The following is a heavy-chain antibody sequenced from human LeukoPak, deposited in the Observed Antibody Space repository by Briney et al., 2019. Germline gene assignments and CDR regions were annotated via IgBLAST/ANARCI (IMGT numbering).Heavy chain of an antibody. J-gene: IGHJ3*02. Sequence: GGPLRLSCAASGFTVRSNYMSWVRQAPGKGLEGVSIIYGGGSVFYAGFVKGRFTISRDNSKNTLYLQMNSLRGEDTAVYYCARGGSYLSAFDIWGQGTMVTVSS. CDR2: IYGGGSV. CDR1: GFTVRSNY. V-gene: IGHV3-53*01. CDR3: ARGGSYLSAFDI. D-gene: IGHD1-26*01.